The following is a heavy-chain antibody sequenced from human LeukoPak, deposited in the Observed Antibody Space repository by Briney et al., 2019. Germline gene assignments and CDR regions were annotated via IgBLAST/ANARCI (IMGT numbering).Heavy chain of an antibody. V-gene: IGHV3-23*01. CDR1: GFTFSSYA. J-gene: IGHJ4*02. D-gene: IGHD4-11*01. CDR2: ISGSGGST. Sequence: GGSLRLSCAASGFTFSSYAMTWVRQAPGKGLEWVSVISGSGGSTYYADSVKGRFTISRDNSKNTLYLQMNSLRAEDMAVYYCAKSSRMTTVTTLDYWGQGTLVAVSS. CDR3: AKSSRMTTVTTLDY.